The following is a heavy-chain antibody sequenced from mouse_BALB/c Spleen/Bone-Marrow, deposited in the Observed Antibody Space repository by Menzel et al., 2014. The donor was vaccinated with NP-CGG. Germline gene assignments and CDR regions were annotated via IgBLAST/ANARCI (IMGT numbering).Heavy chain of an antibody. D-gene: IGHD1-1*01. CDR3: ASYYYGHYFDH. CDR2: IDPANGNT. V-gene: IGHV14-3*02. Sequence: VQLQQPGAELVKPGASVKLSCTASGFNIKDTYMHWVKQSPEQGLEWIGRIDPANGNTKYDPKFQGKATITADTSSNTAHLQLSSLPSEDTAVYYGASYYYGHYFDHWGQGTTLTVSS. J-gene: IGHJ2*01. CDR1: GFNIKDTY.